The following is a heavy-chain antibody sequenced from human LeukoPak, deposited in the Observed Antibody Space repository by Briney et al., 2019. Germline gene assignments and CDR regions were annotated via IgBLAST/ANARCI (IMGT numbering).Heavy chain of an antibody. Sequence: GASVKVSCKASGYTFTSYDINWVRQATGQGLEWMGWMNPNSGNTGYAQKFQGRVTMTRDTSISTAYMELNSLRAEDTAVYYCAREGSSSEIYYYYYYMDVWGKGTTVTVSS. CDR1: GYTFTSYD. CDR2: MNPNSGNT. CDR3: AREGSSSEIYYYYYYMDV. D-gene: IGHD6-13*01. J-gene: IGHJ6*03. V-gene: IGHV1-8*01.